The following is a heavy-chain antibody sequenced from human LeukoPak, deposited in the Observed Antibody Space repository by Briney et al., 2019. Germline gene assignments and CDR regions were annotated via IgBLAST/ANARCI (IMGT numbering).Heavy chain of an antibody. CDR2: INQSGST. Sequence: SGTLSLTCAVSGGSISSTHWWSWVRQPPGKGLEWIGEINQSGSTNYNPSLKSRVTISVDTSKNQLSLKLSSMTAADTAVYYCARQWLVSPLFDYWGQGTLVTVSS. CDR1: GGSISSTHW. CDR3: ARQWLVSPLFDY. D-gene: IGHD6-19*01. V-gene: IGHV4-4*02. J-gene: IGHJ4*02.